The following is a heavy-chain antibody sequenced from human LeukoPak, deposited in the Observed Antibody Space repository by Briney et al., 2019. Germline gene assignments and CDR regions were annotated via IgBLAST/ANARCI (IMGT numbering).Heavy chain of an antibody. CDR3: ARDGLRIQLWSSVPDY. D-gene: IGHD5-18*01. CDR1: GFTFSSYS. V-gene: IGHV3-21*01. J-gene: IGHJ4*02. CDR2: ISSSSSYI. Sequence: GGSLRLSCAASGFTFSSYSMNWVRQAPGKGLEWVSSISSSSSYIYYADSVKGRFTISRDNAKNSLYLQMNSLRAEDTAVYYSARDGLRIQLWSSVPDYWGQGTLVTVSS.